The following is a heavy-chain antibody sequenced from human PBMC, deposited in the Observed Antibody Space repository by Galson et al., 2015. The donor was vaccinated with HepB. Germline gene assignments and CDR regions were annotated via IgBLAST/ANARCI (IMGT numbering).Heavy chain of an antibody. D-gene: IGHD1-14*01. CDR1: GYTFSSYD. Sequence: SVKVSCKASGYTFSSYDLHWVRQAPGQAPEWMGWINAGNDNTKYSQKFQGRITITRDTSASYMEVSSLRSEDTAVYYCARSGREDRRADYGMDVWGQGTTVP. V-gene: IGHV1-3*01. CDR3: ARSGREDRRADYGMDV. J-gene: IGHJ6*02. CDR2: INAGNDNT.